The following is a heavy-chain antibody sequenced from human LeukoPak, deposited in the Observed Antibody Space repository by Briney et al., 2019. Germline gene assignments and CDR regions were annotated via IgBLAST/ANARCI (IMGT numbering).Heavy chain of an antibody. J-gene: IGHJ6*02. D-gene: IGHD6-19*01. CDR2: IDAGGGDT. CDR3: GRPTKYWLVRGNGVDV. V-gene: IGHV3-23*01. CDR1: GLSFSSYA. Sequence: GASLRLFCAASGLSFSSYAMTGVRQAPGQGLEWVSSIDAGGGDTYHSDSVKGRFTISRDNSMNTLSLQMNSLRADDTAVYYCGRPTKYWLVRGNGVDVWGQGTTVTVSS.